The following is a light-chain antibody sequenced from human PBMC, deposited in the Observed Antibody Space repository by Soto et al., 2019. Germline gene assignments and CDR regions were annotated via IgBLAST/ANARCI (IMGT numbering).Light chain of an antibody. J-gene: IGLJ2*01. CDR3: QSYDSSLSGSL. CDR2: GDS. V-gene: IGLV1-40*01. CDR1: SSNIGAGYG. Sequence: QLVLTQPPSVSGAPGQRVTISCTGSSSNIGAGYGVHWYQQLPGTAPRLLIYGDSNRPSGVPDRFSGSKSGTSASLAIAGLQAEDEAHYYCQSYDSSLSGSLFGGGTKVTVL.